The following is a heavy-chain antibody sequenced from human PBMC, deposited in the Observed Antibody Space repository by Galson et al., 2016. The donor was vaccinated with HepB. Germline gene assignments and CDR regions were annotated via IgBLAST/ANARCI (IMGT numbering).Heavy chain of an antibody. V-gene: IGHV3-23*01. Sequence: SLRLSCAASGFIFTSYAMTWVRQAPGKGLEWVASISGSGAYAWYADSVKGRFTITRDNARNTVYLQMNSLRAEDTAVYYCAKDPHKYSSSSDCYFDYWGQGTLVTVSS. CDR2: ISGSGAYA. CDR1: GFIFTSYA. J-gene: IGHJ4*02. D-gene: IGHD6-6*01. CDR3: AKDPHKYSSSSDCYFDY.